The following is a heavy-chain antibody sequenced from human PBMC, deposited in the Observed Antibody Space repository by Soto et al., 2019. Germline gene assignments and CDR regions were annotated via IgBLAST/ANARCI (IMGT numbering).Heavy chain of an antibody. CDR3: AGTVEGVVITPTILGRLDP. CDR2: INAGNDNT. D-gene: IGHD2-2*01. J-gene: IGHJ5*02. V-gene: IGHV1-3*01. Sequence: GASVKVSCKASGYTFTTYVMHWVRQAPGQRLEWMGWINAGNDNTKYSQKFQGRVTITADTSTSTAYMELTSLRSEDTAMYYCAGTVEGVVITPTILGRLDPWGQGTQVTVSS. CDR1: GYTFTTYV.